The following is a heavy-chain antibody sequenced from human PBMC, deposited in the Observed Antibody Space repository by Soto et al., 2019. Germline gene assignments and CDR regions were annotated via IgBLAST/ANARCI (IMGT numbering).Heavy chain of an antibody. V-gene: IGHV3-73*02. D-gene: IGHD2-15*01. CDR3: TRHRDYCSGGSCYTPDFDY. CDR1: GFTFSGSA. J-gene: IGHJ4*02. Sequence: EVQLVESGGGLVQPGGSLKLSCAASGFTFSGSAMHWVRQASGKGLXXXXRIRSKANSYATAYAASVKGRFTISRDDSKNTAYLQMNSLKTEDTAVYYCTRHRDYCSGGSCYTPDFDYWGQGTLVTVSS. CDR2: IRSKANSYAT.